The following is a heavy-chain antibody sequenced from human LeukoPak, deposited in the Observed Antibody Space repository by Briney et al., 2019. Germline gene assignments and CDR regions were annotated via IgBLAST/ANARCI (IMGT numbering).Heavy chain of an antibody. J-gene: IGHJ4*02. Sequence: ASVKVSCKASGYTFTSYGISWVRQAPGQGLEWMGWIIAYNGNTNYAQKLQGRVTMTTDTSTSTAYMELRSLRSDDTAVYYCARAPDYGDYGPNDYWGQGTLVTVSS. V-gene: IGHV1-18*01. D-gene: IGHD4-17*01. CDR2: IIAYNGNT. CDR3: ARAPDYGDYGPNDY. CDR1: GYTFTSYG.